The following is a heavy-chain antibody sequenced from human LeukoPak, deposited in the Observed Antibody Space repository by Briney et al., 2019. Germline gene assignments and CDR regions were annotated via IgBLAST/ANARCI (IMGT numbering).Heavy chain of an antibody. Sequence: PGGSLRLSCAASGFTFSSYAMNWVRQAPGRGLESVSGFSGSGGTTYYADSVKGRFTISRDSSKNTLYLQMNSLRAEDTAVYYCANGNRCTSPNCLGYYYFYMDVWGKGTTVTVSS. D-gene: IGHD2-8*01. CDR1: GFTFSSYA. V-gene: IGHV3-23*01. CDR2: FSGSGGTT. J-gene: IGHJ6*03. CDR3: ANGNRCTSPNCLGYYYFYMDV.